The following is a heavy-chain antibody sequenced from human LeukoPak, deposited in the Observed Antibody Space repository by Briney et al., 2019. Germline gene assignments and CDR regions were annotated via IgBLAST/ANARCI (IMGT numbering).Heavy chain of an antibody. CDR3: ARGWFRFDY. CDR1: GDSDSSNSAA. V-gene: IGHV6-1*01. Sequence: SQTHSLTCAVSGDSDSSNSAAWNWIRQSPSRGLEWLGRTYYRSKWSHDYAVSVKSRITINPDTSKNHFSLQLNSVTPEDTAVYYCARGWFRFDYWGQGTLVTVSS. CDR2: TYYRSKWSH. D-gene: IGHD2-15*01. J-gene: IGHJ4*02.